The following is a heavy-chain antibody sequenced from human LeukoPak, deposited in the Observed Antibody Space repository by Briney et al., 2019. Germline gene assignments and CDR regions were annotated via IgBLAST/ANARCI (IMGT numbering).Heavy chain of an antibody. Sequence: GASVKASCKASGGTFSSYAISWVRQAPGQGLEWMGRIIPILGIANYAQKFQGRVTITADKSTSTAYMELSSLRSEDTAVYYCARAGGVTDYFDYWSQGTLVTVSS. CDR2: IIPILGIA. D-gene: IGHD2-21*02. CDR1: GGTFSSYA. CDR3: ARAGGVTDYFDY. J-gene: IGHJ4*02. V-gene: IGHV1-69*04.